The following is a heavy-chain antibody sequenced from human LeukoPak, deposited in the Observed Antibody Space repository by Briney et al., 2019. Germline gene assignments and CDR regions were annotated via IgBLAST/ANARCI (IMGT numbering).Heavy chain of an antibody. CDR1: GYTFTSYG. CDR2: ISAYNGNT. V-gene: IGHV1-18*01. Sequence: GASVKVSCKASGYTFTSYGISWVRQAPGQGLEWMGWISAYNGNTNYAQKLQGRVTMTRNTSISTAYMELSSLRSEDTAVYYCARGASDFWSGYVNWFDPWGQGTLSPSPQ. D-gene: IGHD3-3*01. J-gene: IGHJ5*02. CDR3: ARGASDFWSGYVNWFDP.